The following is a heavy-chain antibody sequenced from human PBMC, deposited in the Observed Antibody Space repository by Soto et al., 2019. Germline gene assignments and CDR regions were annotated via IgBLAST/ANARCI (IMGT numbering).Heavy chain of an antibody. V-gene: IGHV3-66*01. J-gene: IGHJ4*02. CDR3: ARGLGGGYFDS. CDR1: GFTVSSNY. D-gene: IGHD3-10*01. Sequence: EVQLVESGGGLVQPGGSLRLSCAASGFTVSSNYMTWVRQAPGKGLEWVSVIYSGGSTYYADSVKGRFTISRDNSKNTLYLQLNGLRAEDTGVYYCARGLGGGYFDSWGQGTLVTVSS. CDR2: IYSGGST.